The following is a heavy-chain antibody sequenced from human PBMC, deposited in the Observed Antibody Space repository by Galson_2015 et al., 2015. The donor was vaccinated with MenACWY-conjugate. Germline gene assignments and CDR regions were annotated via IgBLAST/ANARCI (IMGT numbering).Heavy chain of an antibody. J-gene: IGHJ6*03. CDR3: AKDVYMDV. CDR1: GFTFRQYA. CDR2: ISDSGAAT. Sequence: SLRLSCAVSGFTFRQYAMSWVRQAPGTGLEWVAIISDSGAATHYIDSVKGRFTISRDNSKNTLYLQMSRLRAEDTALYHCAKDVYMDVWGKGTTVSDSS. V-gene: IGHV3-23*01.